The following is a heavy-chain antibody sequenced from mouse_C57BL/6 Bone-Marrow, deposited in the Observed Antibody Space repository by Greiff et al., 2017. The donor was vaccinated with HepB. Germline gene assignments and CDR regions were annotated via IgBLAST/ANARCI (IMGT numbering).Heavy chain of an antibody. CDR1: GFTFSSYA. D-gene: IGHD2-3*01. CDR2: ISDGGSYT. Sequence: DVQLVESGGGLVKPGGSLKLSCAASGFTFSSYAMSWVRQTPEKRLEWVATISDGGSYTYYPDNVKGRFTISRDNAKNNLYLQMSHLKSEDTAMYYCAWGWLPLDYWGQGTTLTVSS. V-gene: IGHV5-4*01. J-gene: IGHJ2*01. CDR3: AWGWLPLDY.